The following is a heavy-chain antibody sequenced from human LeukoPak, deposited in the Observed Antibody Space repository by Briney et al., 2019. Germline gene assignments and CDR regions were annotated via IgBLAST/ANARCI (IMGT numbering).Heavy chain of an antibody. D-gene: IGHD5-24*01. CDR1: GGSFSGYY. V-gene: IGHV4-34*01. CDR3: ARGPLRGDGYNYHDY. CDR2: INHSGST. J-gene: IGHJ4*02. Sequence: SETLSLTCAAYGGSFSGYYWSWIRQPPGKGLEWIGEINHSGSTNYNPSLKSRVTISVDTSKNQFSLKLSSVTAADTAVYYCARGPLRGDGYNYHDYWGQGTLVTVSS.